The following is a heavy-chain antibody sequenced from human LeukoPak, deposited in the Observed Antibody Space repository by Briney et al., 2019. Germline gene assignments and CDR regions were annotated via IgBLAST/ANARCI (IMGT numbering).Heavy chain of an antibody. CDR1: GFSFSSYW. Sequence: GGSLRLSCVASGFSFSSYWMSWVRQAPGKGLEWVANIKQDGSEKYYVDSVKGRFTISRDNAKNSLYLQMSSLRAEDTAVYYCAKDREVQTPTRGWPFDYWGQGTLVTVSS. CDR3: AKDREVQTPTRGWPFDY. CDR2: IKQDGSEK. D-gene: IGHD6-19*01. J-gene: IGHJ4*02. V-gene: IGHV3-7*05.